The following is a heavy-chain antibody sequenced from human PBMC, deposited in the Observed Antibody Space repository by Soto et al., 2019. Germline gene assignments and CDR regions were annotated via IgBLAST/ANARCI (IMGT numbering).Heavy chain of an antibody. CDR2: INPSGGST. J-gene: IGHJ3*02. Sequence: GASVQVSCKASGYTFTSYYMRWVRQAPGQGLEWMGIINPSGGSTSYAQKFRGRVTMTRDTSTSTVYMELSSLRSEDTAVYYCALLWFGELPHSPENDAFDIWGQGTMVTVSS. CDR1: GYTFTSYY. V-gene: IGHV1-46*03. CDR3: ALLWFGELPHSPENDAFDI. D-gene: IGHD3-10*01.